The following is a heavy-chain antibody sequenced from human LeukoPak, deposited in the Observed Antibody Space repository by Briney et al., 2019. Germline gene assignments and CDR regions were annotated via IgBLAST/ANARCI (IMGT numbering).Heavy chain of an antibody. CDR1: GFTFSSYW. CDR2: INSDGSST. Sequence: PGGSLRLSCAASGFTFSSYWMHWVRQAARKGLVWVSRINSDGSSTSYADSVKGRCTISRDNAKNTLYLQMNSLRGDDTAVYYCARATNYYDSSGHGYWGQGTLVTVSS. V-gene: IGHV3-74*01. J-gene: IGHJ4*02. D-gene: IGHD3-22*01. CDR3: ARATNYYDSSGHGY.